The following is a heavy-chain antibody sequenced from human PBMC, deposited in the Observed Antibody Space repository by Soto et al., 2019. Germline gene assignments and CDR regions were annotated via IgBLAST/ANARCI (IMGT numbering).Heavy chain of an antibody. Sequence: SETVSLTCAVCGGSFSGYYWSWLRQPPGKGLEWIGEINQSGSTNYNPSLKSRVTISIDTSKNEFSLKVSSVTAADTAVYYCARGLNYVVYWGQGTLVTVSS. V-gene: IGHV4-34*01. CDR3: ARGLNYVVY. J-gene: IGHJ4*02. CDR1: GGSFSGYY. CDR2: INQSGST. D-gene: IGHD3-16*01.